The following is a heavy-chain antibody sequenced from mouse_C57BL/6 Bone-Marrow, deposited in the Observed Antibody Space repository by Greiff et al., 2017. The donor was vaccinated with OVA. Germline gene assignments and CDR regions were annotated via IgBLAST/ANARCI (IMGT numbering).Heavy chain of an antibody. CDR2: INPSTGGT. Sequence: VQLQQSGPELVKPGASVKISCKASGYSFTGYYMNWVKQSPEKSLEWIGEINPSTGGTTYSQKFKAKATLTVDKSSSTAYMQLKSLTSEDSAVYYCARLYYGSSYWYFDVWGTGTTVTVSS. CDR3: ARLYYGSSYWYFDV. V-gene: IGHV1-42*01. J-gene: IGHJ1*03. D-gene: IGHD1-1*01. CDR1: GYSFTGYY.